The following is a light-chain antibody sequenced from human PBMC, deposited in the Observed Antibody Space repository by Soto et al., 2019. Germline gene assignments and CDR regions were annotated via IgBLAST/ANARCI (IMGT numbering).Light chain of an antibody. CDR1: ENVGTN. V-gene: IGKV3D-15*01. CDR3: QQYNNWGLS. J-gene: IGKJ4*01. Sequence: VLTQSPATLSVSPGERVTLSCRASENVGTNLAWNQQRPGQPPRLLIYGSSTRATGISATFSGSGSRTEFTLTISSLQSEDSAVYYCQQYNNWGLSFGGGTRVEIK. CDR2: GSS.